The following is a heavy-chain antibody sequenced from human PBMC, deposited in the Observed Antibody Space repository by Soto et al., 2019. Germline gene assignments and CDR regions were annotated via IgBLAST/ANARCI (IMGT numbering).Heavy chain of an antibody. J-gene: IGHJ6*02. D-gene: IGHD3-10*02. V-gene: IGHV3-43*01. Sequence: GGSLRLSCAASGFTFDDYTMHWVRQAPGKGLEWVSLISWDGGSTYYADSVKGRFTISRDNSKNSLYLQMNSLRTEDTALYYCAKDIGTTFGGMDVWGQGTTVTVSS. CDR1: GFTFDDYT. CDR3: AKDIGTTFGGMDV. CDR2: ISWDGGST.